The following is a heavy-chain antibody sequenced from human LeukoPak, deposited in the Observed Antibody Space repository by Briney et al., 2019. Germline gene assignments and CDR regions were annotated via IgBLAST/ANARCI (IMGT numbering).Heavy chain of an antibody. J-gene: IGHJ5*02. CDR2: IYYSGST. Sequence: SETLSLTCTVSGGSINSYYWSWFRQPPGKGLEWIGSIYYSGSTYYNPSLKSRVTISVDTSKNQFSLKLSSVTAADTAVYYCARGVPAAEEDWFDPWGQGTLVTVSS. CDR3: ARGVPAAEEDWFDP. CDR1: GGSINSYY. V-gene: IGHV4-59*12. D-gene: IGHD2-2*01.